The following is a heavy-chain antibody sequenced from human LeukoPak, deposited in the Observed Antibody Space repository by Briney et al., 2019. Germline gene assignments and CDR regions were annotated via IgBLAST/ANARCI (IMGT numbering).Heavy chain of an antibody. V-gene: IGHV4-59*01. Sequence: SETLSLTCTVSGGSISSYYWSWIRQPPGKGLEWIGYIYYSGSTNYNPSLKSRVTISVDTSKNQFSLKLSSVTAADTAVYYCARDQGYSYGLGYWGQGTLVTVSS. D-gene: IGHD5-18*01. CDR1: GGSISSYY. J-gene: IGHJ4*02. CDR3: ARDQGYSYGLGY. CDR2: IYYSGST.